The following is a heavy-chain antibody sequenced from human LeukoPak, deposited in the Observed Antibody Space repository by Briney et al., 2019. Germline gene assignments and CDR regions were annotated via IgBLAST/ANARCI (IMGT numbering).Heavy chain of an antibody. CDR1: DVSFTNYY. CDR2: ISHTGNT. D-gene: IGHD6-19*01. Sequence: PSETLSLTCAVSDVSFTNYYWTWIRQSPGKGLEWLGEISHTGNTNYNPSLKSRVTLSVDTSKNQFSLKLTSVTAADTAVYYCARARGAVAIDYWGQGTLVTVSS. CDR3: ARARGAVAIDY. J-gene: IGHJ4*02. V-gene: IGHV4-34*01.